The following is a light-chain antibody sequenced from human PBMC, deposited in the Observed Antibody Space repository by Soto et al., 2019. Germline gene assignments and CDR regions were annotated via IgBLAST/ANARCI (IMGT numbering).Light chain of an antibody. CDR2: EVS. CDR1: SSDVGGYNY. Sequence: QSVLTQPASVSGSPGQSISISCTGTSSDVGGYNYVSWYQQHPGKVPKLMIYEVSNRPSGVSNRFSGSKSGNTASLTISGLQAEDEADYYCNSYTSSSTLVFGGGPKLTVL. CDR3: NSYTSSSTLV. J-gene: IGLJ2*01. V-gene: IGLV2-14*01.